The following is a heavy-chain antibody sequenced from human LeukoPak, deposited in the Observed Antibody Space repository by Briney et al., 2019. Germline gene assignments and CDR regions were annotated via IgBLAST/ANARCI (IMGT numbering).Heavy chain of an antibody. CDR1: GGSISSYY. CDR3: ARGMLTGYDY. CDR2: IYYSGST. D-gene: IGHD3-9*01. J-gene: IGHJ4*02. V-gene: IGHV4-59*01. Sequence: PSETLSLTCTVSGGSISSYYWSWIRQPPGKGLEWIGYIYYSGSTNYNPSLKSRVTISVDTSKNQFPLNLSSVTAADTAVYYCARGMLTGYDYWGQGTLVTVSS.